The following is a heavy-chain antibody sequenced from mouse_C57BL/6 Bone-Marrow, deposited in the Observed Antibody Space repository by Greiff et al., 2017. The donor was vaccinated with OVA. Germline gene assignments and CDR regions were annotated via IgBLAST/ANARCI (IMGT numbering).Heavy chain of an antibody. D-gene: IGHD1-1*01. CDR1: GYTFTSYW. CDR3: ARNPLYYGSPFYWYFDV. J-gene: IGHJ1*03. CDR2: IDPSDSYT. V-gene: IGHV1-50*01. Sequence: QVQLQQPGAELVKPGASVKLSCKASGYTFTSYWMQWVKQRPGQGLEWIGEIDPSDSYTNYNQKFKGKAKLTVDTSSSTAYMQLSSLTSEDSAVYDCARNPLYYGSPFYWYFDVWGTGTTVTVSS.